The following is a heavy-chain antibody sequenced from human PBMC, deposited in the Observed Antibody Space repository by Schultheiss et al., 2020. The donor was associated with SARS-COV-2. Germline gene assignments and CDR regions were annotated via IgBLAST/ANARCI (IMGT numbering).Heavy chain of an antibody. CDR1: GGSISSYY. CDR2: IYYSGST. CDR3: ARAAIYGSGGYFFDY. D-gene: IGHD3-10*01. V-gene: IGHV4-59*12. Sequence: SETLSLTCTVSGGSISSYYWSWIRQPPGKGLEWIGYIYYSGSTNYNPSLKSRVTISVDTSKNQFSLKLSSVTAADTAVYYCARAAIYGSGGYFFDYWGQGTLVTVSS. J-gene: IGHJ4*02.